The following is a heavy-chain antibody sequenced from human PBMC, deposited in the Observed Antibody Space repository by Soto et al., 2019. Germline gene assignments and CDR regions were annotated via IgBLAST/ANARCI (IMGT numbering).Heavy chain of an antibody. CDR1: GFTFSSYE. Sequence: GSLRLSCAASGFTFSSYEMNWVRQAPGKGLEWVSYISSSGSTIYYADSVRGRFTISRDNAKNSLYLQMNSLRAEDTAVYYCARGDYGGNTMSDAFDIWGQGTMVTVSS. V-gene: IGHV3-48*03. D-gene: IGHD4-17*01. J-gene: IGHJ3*02. CDR3: ARGDYGGNTMSDAFDI. CDR2: ISSSGSTI.